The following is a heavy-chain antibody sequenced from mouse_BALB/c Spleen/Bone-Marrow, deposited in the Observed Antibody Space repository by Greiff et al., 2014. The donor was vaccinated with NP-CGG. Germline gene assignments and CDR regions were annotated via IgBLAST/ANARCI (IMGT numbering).Heavy chain of an antibody. V-gene: IGHV14-3*02. CDR3: ARGGVYDDYDPFPY. D-gene: IGHD2-4*01. Sequence: DVQLQESGADLVKPGASVKLSCTASPFNIKDSYIHWVKQRPEQGLEWIGRIDPATGHTKYDPKFQDKATITADTSSNTAYLQLSSLTSEGTAVYDCARGGVYDDYDPFPYWGQGTLVTVSA. CDR1: PFNIKDSY. CDR2: IDPATGHT. J-gene: IGHJ3*01.